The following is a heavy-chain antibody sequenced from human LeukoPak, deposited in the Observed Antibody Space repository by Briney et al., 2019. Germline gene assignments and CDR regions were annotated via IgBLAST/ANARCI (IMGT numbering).Heavy chain of an antibody. Sequence: PGGSLRLSCSASGFTFSRYGMHWVRQAPGKGLEYVSAIVSNGDSTYYADSVKGRFTISRDNSKNTLYLQMSSLRAEDTAVYYCALRNIAVTRWAFDIWGHGTMVTVSS. D-gene: IGHD6-19*01. CDR2: IVSNGDST. CDR3: ALRNIAVTRWAFDI. V-gene: IGHV3-64D*06. J-gene: IGHJ3*02. CDR1: GFTFSRYG.